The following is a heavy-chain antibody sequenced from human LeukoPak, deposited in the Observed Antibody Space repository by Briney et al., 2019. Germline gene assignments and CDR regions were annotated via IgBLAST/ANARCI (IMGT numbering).Heavy chain of an antibody. Sequence: SVKVSCKASGGTFSSYAISWVRQAPGQGLEWMGGIIPIFGTANYAQKFQGRVTITADESTSTAYMELSSLRSEDTAVYYCASPRPKEVGATLYDFDYWGQGTLVTVSS. V-gene: IGHV1-69*13. CDR2: IIPIFGTA. CDR3: ASPRPKEVGATLYDFDY. D-gene: IGHD1-26*01. J-gene: IGHJ4*02. CDR1: GGTFSSYA.